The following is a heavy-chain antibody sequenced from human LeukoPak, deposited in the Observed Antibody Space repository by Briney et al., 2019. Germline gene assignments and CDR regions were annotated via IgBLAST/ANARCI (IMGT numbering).Heavy chain of an antibody. CDR2: ISYDGSNK. V-gene: IGHV3-30-3*01. Sequence: PGGSLRLSCAASGFTVSSNYMSWVRQAPGKGLEWVAVISYDGSNKYYADSVKGRFTISRDNSKNTLYLQMNSLRAEDTAVYYCARDLYYDSSGYFGYWGQGTLVTVSS. CDR1: GFTVSSNY. CDR3: ARDLYYDSSGYFGY. D-gene: IGHD3-22*01. J-gene: IGHJ4*02.